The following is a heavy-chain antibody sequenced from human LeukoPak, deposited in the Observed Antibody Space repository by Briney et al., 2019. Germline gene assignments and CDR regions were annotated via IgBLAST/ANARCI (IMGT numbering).Heavy chain of an antibody. J-gene: IGHJ6*02. CDR1: GFTFSSYA. CDR3: AREIATIDYYYYGMDV. CDR2: ISGSGGST. D-gene: IGHD3-22*01. Sequence: GGSLRLSCAASGFTFSSYAMSWVRQAPGKGLEWVSAISGSGGSTYYADSVKGRFTISRDNSKNTLYLQMNSLRAEDTAVYYCAREIATIDYYYYGMDVWGQGTTVTVSS. V-gene: IGHV3-23*01.